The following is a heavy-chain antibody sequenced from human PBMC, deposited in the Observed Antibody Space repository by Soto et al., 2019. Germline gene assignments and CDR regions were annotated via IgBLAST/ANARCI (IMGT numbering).Heavy chain of an antibody. V-gene: IGHV3-48*02. CDR1: GFTFSSYS. CDR2: ISSSSSTI. CDR3: ARDWDMVRGVIMIHFDY. D-gene: IGHD3-10*01. Sequence: EVQLVESGGGLVQPGGSLRLSCAASGFTFSSYSMNWVRQAPGKGLEWVSYISSSSSTIYYADSVKGRFIISRDNAKNSLYLQMNSLRDEDTAVYYCARDWDMVRGVIMIHFDYWGQGTLVTVSS. J-gene: IGHJ4*02.